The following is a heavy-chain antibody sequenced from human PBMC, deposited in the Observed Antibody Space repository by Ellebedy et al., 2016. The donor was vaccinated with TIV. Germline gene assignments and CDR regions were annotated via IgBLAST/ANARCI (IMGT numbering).Heavy chain of an antibody. V-gene: IGHV3-21*01. J-gene: IGHJ4*02. CDR3: ARGGELFLGDPTPDY. Sequence: GESLKISCAASGFTFSSYSMNWVRQAPGKGLEWVSSISSSSSYIYYADSVKGRFTISRDNAKNSLYLQMNSLRAEDTAVYYCARGGELFLGDPTPDYWGQGTLVTVSS. CDR1: GFTFSSYS. D-gene: IGHD3-10*01. CDR2: ISSSSSYI.